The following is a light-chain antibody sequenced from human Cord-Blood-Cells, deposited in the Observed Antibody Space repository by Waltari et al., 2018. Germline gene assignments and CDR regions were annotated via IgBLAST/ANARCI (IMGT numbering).Light chain of an antibody. V-gene: IGLV2-23*02. CDR2: EVS. J-gene: IGLJ1*01. CDR1: SSDVGSYNF. Sequence: QSALTQPASVSGSPGQSFNIPCTVTSSDVGSYNFVSWYQQHPGKAPKLMIYEVSKRPSGVSNRFSGSKSGNTASLTISGLQAEDEADYYCCSYAGSSTYVFGTGTKVTVL. CDR3: CSYAGSSTYV.